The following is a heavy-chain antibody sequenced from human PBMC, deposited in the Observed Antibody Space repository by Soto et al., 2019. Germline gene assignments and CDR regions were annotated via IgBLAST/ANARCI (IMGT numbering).Heavy chain of an antibody. J-gene: IGHJ4*02. Sequence: APVKVSSKASGYTFTSYAISWVRHSPGQGLEWMGWISAYNGNTNYAQKLQGRVTMTTDTSTSTAYMELRSLRSDDPAVYYCARDDSGDFFEYWGRGTLVT. CDR1: GYTFTSYA. CDR2: ISAYNGNT. D-gene: IGHD4-17*01. V-gene: IGHV1-18*01. CDR3: ARDDSGDFFEY.